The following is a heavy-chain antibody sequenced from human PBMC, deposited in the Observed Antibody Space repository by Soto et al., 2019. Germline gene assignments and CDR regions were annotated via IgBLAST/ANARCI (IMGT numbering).Heavy chain of an antibody. V-gene: IGHV4-61*01. CDR2: IYYSGST. D-gene: IGHD6-19*01. Sequence: QVQLQESGPGLVKPSETLSLTCTVSGGSVSSGSYYWSWIRQPPGKGLEWIGYIYYSGSTNYNPSLNSRVTTSVNTTKVQFSVRLSSVTAADTAVYYCASARSSGWVDYWGQGTLVTVSS. CDR3: ASARSSGWVDY. J-gene: IGHJ4*02. CDR1: GGSVSSGSYY.